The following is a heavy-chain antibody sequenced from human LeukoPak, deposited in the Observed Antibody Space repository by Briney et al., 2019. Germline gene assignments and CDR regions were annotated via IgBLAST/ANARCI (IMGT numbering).Heavy chain of an antibody. D-gene: IGHD2-21*02. CDR2: INPNSGGT. CDR1: GYTFTGYY. J-gene: IGHJ4*02. CDR3: ARDHYHKIHSVMVTAPDY. Sequence: ASVKVSCKASGYTFTGYYMHWVRQAPGQGLEWMGWINPNSGGTKYAQKFKGRVTMTRDTSISTAYMELSRLRSDDTAVYYCARDHYHKIHSVMVTAPDYWGQGTLVIVSS. V-gene: IGHV1-2*02.